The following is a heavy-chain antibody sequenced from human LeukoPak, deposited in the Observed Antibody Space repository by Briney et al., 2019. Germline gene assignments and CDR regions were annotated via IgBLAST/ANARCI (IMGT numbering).Heavy chain of an antibody. Sequence: SETLSLTCTVSGGSISSGDYYWSWIRQPPGKGLEWIGYIYYSGSTYYNPSLKSRVAISVDTSKNQFSLKLSSVTAADTAVYYCARDYGGRWFDPWGQGTLVTVSS. V-gene: IGHV4-30-4*01. CDR1: GGSISSGDYY. D-gene: IGHD4-23*01. J-gene: IGHJ5*02. CDR3: ARDYGGRWFDP. CDR2: IYYSGST.